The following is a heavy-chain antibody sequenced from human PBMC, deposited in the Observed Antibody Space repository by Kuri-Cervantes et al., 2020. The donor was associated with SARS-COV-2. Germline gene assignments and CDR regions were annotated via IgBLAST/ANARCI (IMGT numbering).Heavy chain of an antibody. V-gene: IGHV3-13*01. J-gene: IGHJ4*02. CDR3: ARLTQNGSGSYLLDY. D-gene: IGHD3-10*01. Sequence: GESLKISCAASGFTFSSYDMHWVRQATGKGLEWVSAIGTAGDTYYPGSVKGRFTISRDNSKNSLYLQMNSLRAEDTAVYYCARLTQNGSGSYLLDYWGQGTLVTVSS. CDR2: IGTAGDT. CDR1: GFTFSSYD.